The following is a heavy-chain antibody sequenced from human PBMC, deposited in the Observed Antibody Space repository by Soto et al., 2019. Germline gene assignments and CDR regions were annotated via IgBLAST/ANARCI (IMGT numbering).Heavy chain of an antibody. J-gene: IGHJ6*03. D-gene: IGHD1-26*01. Sequence: GGSLRLSCAASGFTFSSYAMSWVRQAPGKGLEWVYAISGSGGSTYHAGSVKGRCNISRDNCEDTLYLQMNSLRAEDMAVYYCAKKRGDYYYYMDVWGKGTTVTVSS. CDR1: GFTFSSYA. CDR3: AKKRGDYYYYMDV. CDR2: ISGSGGST. V-gene: IGHV3-23*01.